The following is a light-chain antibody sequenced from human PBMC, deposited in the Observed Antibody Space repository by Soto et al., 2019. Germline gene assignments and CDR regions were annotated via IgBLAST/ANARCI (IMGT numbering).Light chain of an antibody. J-gene: IGKJ1*01. CDR2: DAS. Sequence: IQMTQYPYAMSASLGDRVSITFRASQGINNYLVWFQQKPGRAPNLLIYDASSLESGVPSRFSVSGSGTESTLTISSLQPDDFATYYCLQYNSYRTLGQGSMVDVK. CDR3: LQYNSYRT. CDR1: QGINNY. V-gene: IGKV1-17*03.